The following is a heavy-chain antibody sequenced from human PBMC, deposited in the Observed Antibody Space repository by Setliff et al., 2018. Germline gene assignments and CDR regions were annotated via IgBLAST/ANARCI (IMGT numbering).Heavy chain of an antibody. D-gene: IGHD2-8*01. CDR2: VSFFGSA. V-gene: IGHV4-39*07. Sequence: NPSETLSLTCNVSGVSFSSTTFYWAWIRQSPGKGLEWIGSVSFFGSAYYNPSLQSRGAISLDTSRNQFSLELSSVTAADTAVYYCARDPGVHSGTWCLDSWGQGTQVTVS. CDR3: ARDPGVHSGTWCLDS. J-gene: IGHJ4*02. CDR1: GVSFSSTTFY.